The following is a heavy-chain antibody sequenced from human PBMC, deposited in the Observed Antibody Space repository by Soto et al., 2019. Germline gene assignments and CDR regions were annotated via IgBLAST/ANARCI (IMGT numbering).Heavy chain of an antibody. CDR3: ARGFWSGYLYYYYYGMDV. J-gene: IGHJ6*02. CDR2: IDPSDSYT. V-gene: IGHV5-10-1*01. CDR1: GYSFTSYW. Sequence: ESLKISCKGSGYSFTSYWISWVRQIPGKGLEWMGRIDPSDSYTNYSPSFQGHVTISADKSISTAYLQWSSLKASDTAMYYCARGFWSGYLYYYYYGMDVWGQGTTVTVSS. D-gene: IGHD3-3*01.